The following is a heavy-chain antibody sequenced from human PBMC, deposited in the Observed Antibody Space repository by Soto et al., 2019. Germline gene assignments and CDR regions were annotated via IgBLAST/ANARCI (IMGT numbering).Heavy chain of an antibody. CDR2: IIPISGAA. CDR1: GSTFRGYY. V-gene: IGHV1-69*01. Sequence: ASGPVSCTASGSTFRGYYMHLVRQAQGQGLEWMGGIIPISGAANYAQKFQGRVTMTADESTSTAYMELSSLRSEDTAVYYCARDPVRAAAGILGVFDYWGQGTLVNVSA. CDR3: ARDPVRAAAGILGVFDY. D-gene: IGHD6-13*01. J-gene: IGHJ4*02.